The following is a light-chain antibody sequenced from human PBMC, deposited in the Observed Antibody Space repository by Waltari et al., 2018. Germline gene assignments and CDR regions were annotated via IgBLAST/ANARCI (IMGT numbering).Light chain of an antibody. CDR1: SPNTGSNY. V-gene: IGLV1-47*01. J-gene: IGLJ1*01. CDR2: RNN. Sequence: QSVLTQPPSASGTPGQRLTISCSGSSPNTGSNYVYWYQQLPGTAPKLLIYRNNQRPSGVPDRFSGSKSGTSASLAISGLRSEDEADYYCAAWDDSLGGVFGTGTKVTVL. CDR3: AAWDDSLGGV.